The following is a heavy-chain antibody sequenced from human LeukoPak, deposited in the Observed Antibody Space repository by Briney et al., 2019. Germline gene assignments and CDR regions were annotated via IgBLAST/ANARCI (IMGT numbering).Heavy chain of an antibody. CDR1: GGSISSGGYY. CDR2: IYYSGST. Sequence: AQTLSLTCTVSGGSISSGGYYWIWIRQHPGKGLEWIGYIYYSGSTYYNPSLKSRVTISLDTSKNQFSLKLSSVTAADTAVYYCARDHLEDYYYMDVWGKGTTVTVSS. D-gene: IGHD3-3*01. J-gene: IGHJ6*03. CDR3: ARDHLEDYYYMDV. V-gene: IGHV4-31*03.